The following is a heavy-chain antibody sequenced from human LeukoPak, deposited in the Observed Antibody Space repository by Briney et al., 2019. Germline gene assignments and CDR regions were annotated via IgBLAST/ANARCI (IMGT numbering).Heavy chain of an antibody. D-gene: IGHD3-22*01. J-gene: IGHJ4*02. CDR3: IARVVVTLYYFDY. CDR2: IESKTDGGTT. V-gene: IGHV3-15*04. Sequence: GGSLRLSCAASGFTFSNAWMSWVRQAPGKGLEWVGRIESKTDGGTTDYAAPVKGRFTISRDDSKNTLYLQMNSLKTEDTAVYYCIARVVVTLYYFDYWGQGTLVTVSS. CDR1: GFTFSNAW.